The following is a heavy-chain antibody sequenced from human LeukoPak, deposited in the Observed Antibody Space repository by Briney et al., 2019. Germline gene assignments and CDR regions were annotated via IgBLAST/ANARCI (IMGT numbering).Heavy chain of an antibody. V-gene: IGHV4-34*01. CDR1: GGSFSGYD. J-gene: IGHJ4*02. CDR3: ARLIVGATDFDY. CDR2: INHSGST. Sequence: PSETLSLTCAVYGGSFSGYDWSWIRQPPGKGLEWIGEINHSGSTSYNPSLKSRVTISVDTSKNQFSLKLSSVTAADTAVYYCARLIVGATDFDYWGQGTLVTVSS. D-gene: IGHD1-26*01.